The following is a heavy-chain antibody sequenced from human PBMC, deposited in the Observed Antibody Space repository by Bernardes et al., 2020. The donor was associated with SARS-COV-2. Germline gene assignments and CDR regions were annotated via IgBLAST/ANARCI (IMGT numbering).Heavy chain of an antibody. CDR1: GFTFSSYS. D-gene: IGHD3-22*01. Sequence: GGSLRLSCAASGFTFSSYSMNWVRQAPGKGLEWVSSISSSSSYIYYADSVKGRFTISRDNAKNSLYLQMNSLRAEDTAVYYCARDSLNYYDSSGYYYGDAFDIWGQGTMVTVSS. V-gene: IGHV3-21*01. J-gene: IGHJ3*02. CDR2: ISSSSSYI. CDR3: ARDSLNYYDSSGYYYGDAFDI.